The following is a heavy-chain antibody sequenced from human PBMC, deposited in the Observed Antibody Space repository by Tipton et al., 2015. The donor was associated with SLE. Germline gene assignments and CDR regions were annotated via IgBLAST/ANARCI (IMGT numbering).Heavy chain of an antibody. J-gene: IGHJ4*02. CDR2: IYYSGST. V-gene: IGHV4-59*11. Sequence: TLSLTCTVSGVSISSHYWSWIRQPPGKGLEWIGYIYYSGSTNYNPSLKSRVTISVDTSKNQFSLKLDSVTAADTAVYYCAREDDFWSGFGNWGQGALVTVSS. D-gene: IGHD3-3*01. CDR3: AREDDFWSGFGN. CDR1: GVSISSHY.